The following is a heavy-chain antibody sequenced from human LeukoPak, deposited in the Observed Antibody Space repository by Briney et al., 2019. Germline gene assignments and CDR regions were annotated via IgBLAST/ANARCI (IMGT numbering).Heavy chain of an antibody. V-gene: IGHV4-34*01. J-gene: IGHJ4*02. CDR3: ASSPPFASPASDY. D-gene: IGHD3-10*01. CDR2: INHSGST. CDR1: GGSFSGYY. Sequence: SETLSLTCAVYGGSFSGYYWSWIRQPPGKGLEWIGEINHSGSTIYNPSLKSRVTISVDTSKNQFSLKLSSVTAADTAVYYCASSPPFASPASDYWGQGTLVTVSS.